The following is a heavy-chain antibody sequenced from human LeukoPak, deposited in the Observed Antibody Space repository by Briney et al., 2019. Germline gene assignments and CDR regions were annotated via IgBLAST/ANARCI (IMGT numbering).Heavy chain of an antibody. Sequence: ASVKVSCKASGYTFTSYGISWVRQAPGQGLEWMGWISAYNGNTNYAQKLQGRVTMTTDTSTSTAYMELRSLRSDDTAVYYCARETNYDSSGYYYEDADAFDIWGQGTMVTVSS. V-gene: IGHV1-18*01. D-gene: IGHD3-22*01. CDR1: GYTFTSYG. J-gene: IGHJ3*02. CDR2: ISAYNGNT. CDR3: ARETNYDSSGYYYEDADAFDI.